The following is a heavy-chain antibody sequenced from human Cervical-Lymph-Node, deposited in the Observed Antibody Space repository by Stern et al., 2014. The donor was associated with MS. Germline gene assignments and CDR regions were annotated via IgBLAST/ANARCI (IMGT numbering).Heavy chain of an antibody. Sequence: EVQLEESGGGVIQPGGSLRLSCTASGVTVSRDYMTWVRQAPGKGLERVSLITNVGSTFYTDSVKGRFTISRDDSKNTVYLHMTSLRAEDTAMYYCARDTSSPERSDWWGQGTLVTVSS. CDR2: ITNVGST. D-gene: IGHD1-1*01. CDR3: ARDTSSPERSDW. V-gene: IGHV3-53*01. CDR1: GVTVSRDY. J-gene: IGHJ4*02.